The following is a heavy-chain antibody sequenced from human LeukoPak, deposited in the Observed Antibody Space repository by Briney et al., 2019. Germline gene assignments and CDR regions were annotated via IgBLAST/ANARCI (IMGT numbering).Heavy chain of an antibody. D-gene: IGHD3-10*01. CDR3: ARSPPFSLLRGAFEMDV. CDR2: ISAYNGNT. V-gene: IGHV1-18*01. Sequence: GASVKVSCKASGYTFTSYGISWVRQAPGQGLEWMGWISAYNGNTNYAQKLQGRVTMTTDTSTSTAYMELRSLRSDDTAVYYCARSPPFSLLRGAFEMDVWGKGTTVTISS. J-gene: IGHJ6*04. CDR1: GYTFTSYG.